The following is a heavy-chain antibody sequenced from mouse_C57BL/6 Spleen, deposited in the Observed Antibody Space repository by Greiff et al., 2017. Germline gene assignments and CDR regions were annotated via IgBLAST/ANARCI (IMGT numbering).Heavy chain of an antibody. CDR1: GYTFTDYY. Sequence: EVQLQQSGPELVKPGASVKISCKASGYTFTDYYMNWVKQSHGKSLEWIGDINPNNGGTSYNQKFKGKATLTVAKSSSTAYMELRSLTSEASAVYYCAIYDYDGDYYAMDYWGQGTSVTVSS. J-gene: IGHJ4*01. CDR3: AIYDYDGDYYAMDY. V-gene: IGHV1-26*01. CDR2: INPNNGGT. D-gene: IGHD2-4*01.